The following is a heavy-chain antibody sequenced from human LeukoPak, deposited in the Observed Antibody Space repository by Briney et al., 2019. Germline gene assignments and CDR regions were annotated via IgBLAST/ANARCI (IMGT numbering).Heavy chain of an antibody. CDR2: IKQDGSEK. CDR3: ARAVSAMVWGFDP. V-gene: IGHV3-7*04. D-gene: IGHD3-10*01. CDR1: GFTFSSYW. Sequence: PGGSLRLSCAASGFTFSSYWMSWVRQAPGKGLEWVANIKQDGSEKYYVDSVKGRFTISRDNAKNSLHLQMNRLRAEDTAVYYCARAVSAMVWGFDPWGQGTLVTVSS. J-gene: IGHJ5*02.